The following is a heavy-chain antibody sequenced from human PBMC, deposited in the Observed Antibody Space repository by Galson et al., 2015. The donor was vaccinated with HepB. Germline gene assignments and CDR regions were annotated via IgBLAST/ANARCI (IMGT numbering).Heavy chain of an antibody. CDR2: ITSGSGSI. V-gene: IGHV3-48*03. CDR1: GFTFSSFE. CDR3: ARDRWFGEVKGVLFDY. D-gene: IGHD3-10*01. Sequence: SLRLSCAASGFTFSSFEMNWVRQAPGRGREWIAYITSGSGSIYYADSVRGRFTISRDNAKNSLYLQMNSLRVEDTAVYYCARDRWFGEVKGVLFDYWGQGTLVTVSS. J-gene: IGHJ4*02.